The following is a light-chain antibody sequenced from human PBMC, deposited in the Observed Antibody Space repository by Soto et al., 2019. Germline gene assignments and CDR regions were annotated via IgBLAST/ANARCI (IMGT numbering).Light chain of an antibody. CDR1: SSDIGSYNL. Sequence: QSAPTQPASVSGSPGQSITISCTGTSSDIGSYNLVSWYQQHPGKAPKLMIYEGNKRPSGVSNRFSGSKSGNTASLTISGLQTEDEANYYCCSYAGSSTLFVFGTGTKVTVL. CDR3: CSYAGSSTLFV. V-gene: IGLV2-23*03. J-gene: IGLJ1*01. CDR2: EGN.